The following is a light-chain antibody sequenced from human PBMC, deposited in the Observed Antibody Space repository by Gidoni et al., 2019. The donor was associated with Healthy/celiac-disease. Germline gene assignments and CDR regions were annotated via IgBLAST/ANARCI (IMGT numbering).Light chain of an antibody. CDR3: QQYNSYSPIT. CDR1: QGISCW. CDR2: KAS. J-gene: IGKJ5*01. Sequence: DIQVTQSPSTLSASVGDRVTITCRASQGISCWLAWYQQKPGKAPKPLIYKASSLESGVPSRFSGSGSGIEFTLTISSLQPDDFATYYCQQYNSYSPITFGQGTRLEIK. V-gene: IGKV1-5*03.